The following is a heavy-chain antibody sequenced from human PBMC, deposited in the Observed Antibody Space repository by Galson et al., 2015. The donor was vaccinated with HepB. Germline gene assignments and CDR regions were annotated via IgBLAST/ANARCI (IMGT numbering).Heavy chain of an antibody. CDR3: ARGWPYSYEYFDY. D-gene: IGHD5-18*01. V-gene: IGHV1-2*02. J-gene: IGHJ4*02. CDR2: INPNSGGT. Sequence: SVTVSCKASGYTFTGYYMHWVRQAPGQGLEWMGWINPNSGGTNYAQKFQGRVTMTRDTSISTAYMELSRLRSDDTAVYYCARGWPYSYEYFDYWGQGTLVTVSS. CDR1: GYTFTGYY.